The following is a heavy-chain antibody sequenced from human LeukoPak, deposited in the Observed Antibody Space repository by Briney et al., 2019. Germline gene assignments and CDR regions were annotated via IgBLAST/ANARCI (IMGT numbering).Heavy chain of an antibody. V-gene: IGHV3-23*01. Sequence: GGSLRLSCAASGLTFSSYAMSWVRQAPGKGLEWVSGISGSGGRTYYADSVKGRFTISRDNSKNTLYLQMNSLRAEDTAVYYCAKDSSALGGYNSLDYWGQGTLVTVSS. CDR2: ISGSGGRT. J-gene: IGHJ4*02. CDR3: AKDSSALGGYNSLDY. D-gene: IGHD6-13*01. CDR1: GLTFSSYA.